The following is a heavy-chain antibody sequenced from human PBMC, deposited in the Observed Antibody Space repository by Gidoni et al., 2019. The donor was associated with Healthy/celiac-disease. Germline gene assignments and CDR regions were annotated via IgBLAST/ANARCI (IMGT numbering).Heavy chain of an antibody. Sequence: QLQLQQWGAGLLKPSETLSPHCPVYGGSFSGYSWGWIRQPPGTGLEWIGEIKHSGSTNYNPSLKSRVTISVDTSKNQFSLKLSSVTAADTAVYCCARSDQYSYGPRPWYFDYWGQGTLVTVSS. J-gene: IGHJ4*02. D-gene: IGHD5-18*01. V-gene: IGHV4-34*01. CDR3: ARSDQYSYGPRPWYFDY. CDR1: GGSFSGYS. CDR2: IKHSGST.